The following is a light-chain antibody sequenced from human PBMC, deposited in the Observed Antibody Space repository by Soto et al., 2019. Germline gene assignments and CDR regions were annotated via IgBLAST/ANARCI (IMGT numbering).Light chain of an antibody. CDR1: QSVDKD. J-gene: IGKJ1*01. CDR2: DAS. V-gene: IGKV3-15*01. CDR3: HQYNKWPRT. Sequence: EIVMTQSPATLSVSPGEGATLSCRPSQSVDKDLAWYRQKPGQAPSLLVYDASTRATGVPARFSGSGSGTEFDLTITGLQSEDFAVYFCHQYNKWPRTFGRGTKVEI.